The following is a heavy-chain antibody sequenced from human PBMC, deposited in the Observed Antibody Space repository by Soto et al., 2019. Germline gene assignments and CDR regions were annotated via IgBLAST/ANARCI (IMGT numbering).Heavy chain of an antibody. V-gene: IGHV4-34*01. Sequence: SETLSLTCAVYGGSFSGYYWSWIRQPPGKGLEWIGEINHSGSTNYNPSLKSRVTISVDTSKNQFSLKLSSVTAADTAVYYCARASPAALTYYYYYYMDVWGKGTTVTVSS. D-gene: IGHD2-2*01. CDR2: INHSGST. CDR1: GGSFSGYY. CDR3: ARASPAALTYYYYYYMDV. J-gene: IGHJ6*03.